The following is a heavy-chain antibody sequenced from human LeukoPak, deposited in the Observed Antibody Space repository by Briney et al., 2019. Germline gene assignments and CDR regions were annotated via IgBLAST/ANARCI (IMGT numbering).Heavy chain of an antibody. CDR1: GFTFSNYE. J-gene: IGHJ4*02. CDR3: ARGYPQERTMIVVVIPYFDS. Sequence: GGSLRLSCAASGFTFSNYEMNWVRQAPGRGLEWVSYISGSGSSIYYADSVKGRFTISRDNAKNSLYLQMNSLRAEDTAVYYCARGYPQERTMIVVVIPYFDSWGQGTPVTVSS. CDR2: ISGSGSSI. D-gene: IGHD3-22*01. V-gene: IGHV3-48*03.